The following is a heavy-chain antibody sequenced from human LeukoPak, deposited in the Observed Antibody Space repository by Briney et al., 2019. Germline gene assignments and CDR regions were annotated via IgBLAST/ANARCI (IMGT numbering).Heavy chain of an antibody. CDR1: GFTFSSYA. Sequence: GGSLRLSCAASGFTFSSYAMSWVRQAPGKGLEWVSAISGSGGSTYYADSVKGRFTISRDNSKNTLYLQMNSLRAEDTAVYYCAKERGTAGYCSGGSCPSAFDYWGQGTLVTVSS. CDR3: AKERGTAGYCSGGSCPSAFDY. CDR2: ISGSGGST. J-gene: IGHJ4*02. V-gene: IGHV3-23*01. D-gene: IGHD2-15*01.